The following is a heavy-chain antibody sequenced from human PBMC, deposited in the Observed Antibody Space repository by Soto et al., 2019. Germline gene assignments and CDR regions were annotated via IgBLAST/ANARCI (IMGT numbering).Heavy chain of an antibody. J-gene: IGHJ4*02. CDR2: ISGSGGST. Sequence: EVQLLESGGGLVQPGGSLRLSCAASGFTFSSYAMSWVRQAPGKGLEWVSAISGSGGSTYYADSVKGRFTISRDNSKLTLNRQMTSLRAEYTAVYYCAKERGAGRSWYITISHFDSWGQGTLVTVSS. V-gene: IGHV3-23*01. CDR3: AKERGAGRSWYITISHFDS. CDR1: GFTFSSYA. D-gene: IGHD6-13*01.